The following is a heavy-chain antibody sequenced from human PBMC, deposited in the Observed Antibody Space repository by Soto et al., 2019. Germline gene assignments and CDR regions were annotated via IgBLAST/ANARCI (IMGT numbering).Heavy chain of an antibody. CDR2: IIPILDTA. J-gene: IGHJ4*02. Sequence: QVQLVQSGAEVKEPGSSVKVSCKASGGTFSTSTFTWVRQAPGQGLEWMGRIIPILDTADYAQKFQGSVTITADKXTXTXXMEPSSLRSEDPGIYYCARDSPIGSVFGGYAGIDLWGQGTRVTVSP. D-gene: IGHD3-16*01. V-gene: IGHV1-69*08. CDR3: ARDSPIGSVFGGYAGIDL. CDR1: GGTFSTST.